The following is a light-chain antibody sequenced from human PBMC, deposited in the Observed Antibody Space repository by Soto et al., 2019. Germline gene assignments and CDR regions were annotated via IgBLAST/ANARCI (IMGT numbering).Light chain of an antibody. V-gene: IGKV2-28*01. CDR1: QSLLHTNGYNY. Sequence: DIVMTQSPLSLPVTPGEPASISCRSSQSLLHTNGYNYLHWYLQKPGQSPQLLIYLCSNRASGVPDRFSGSGSGTDFTLKISRVEAEDVELYYCMQTQQTPFTFGPGTKVEIK. CDR3: MQTQQTPFT. J-gene: IGKJ3*01. CDR2: LCS.